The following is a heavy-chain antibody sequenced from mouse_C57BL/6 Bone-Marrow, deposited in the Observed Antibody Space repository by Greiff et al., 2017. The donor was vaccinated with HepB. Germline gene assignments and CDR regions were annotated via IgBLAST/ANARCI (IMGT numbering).Heavy chain of an antibody. V-gene: IGHV1-55*01. CDR3: ARKRFAY. Sequence: VQLQQPGAELVKPGASVKMSCKASGYTFTSYWITWVKQRPGQGLEWIGDIYPGSGSTNYNEKFKGKATFTADTSSNTAYMQLSSLTTEDSAIYYCARKRFAYWGQGTLVTVSA. CDR1: GYTFTSYW. J-gene: IGHJ3*01. CDR2: IYPGSGST.